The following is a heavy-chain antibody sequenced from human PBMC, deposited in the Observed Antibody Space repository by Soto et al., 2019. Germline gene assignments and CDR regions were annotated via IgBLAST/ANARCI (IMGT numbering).Heavy chain of an antibody. CDR1: GGTVSSGSYY. CDR2: MYYSGST. D-gene: IGHD2-2*01. CDR3: ARDSRWYYYYGMDV. Sequence: QVQLQESGPGLVKSSETLSLTCTVTGGTVSSGSYYWSWIRQPPGKGLEWIGHMYYSGSTNYNPSLKSRVTMSVDPSKNQFSLKLSSVTAADTAVYYCARDSRWYYYYGMDVWGQGTTVTVSS. V-gene: IGHV4-61*01. J-gene: IGHJ6*02.